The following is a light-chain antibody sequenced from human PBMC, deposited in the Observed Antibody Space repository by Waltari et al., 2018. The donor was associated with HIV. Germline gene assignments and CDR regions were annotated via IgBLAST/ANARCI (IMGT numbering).Light chain of an antibody. V-gene: IGKV3-11*01. J-gene: IGKJ1*01. CDR1: QNIGSY. Sequence: EIVLTQSPGTLSLSPGERATLSCRASQNIGSYLGWYQQKPGQAPRLLIYDASTRATGIPARFSGSGFGTDFTLTISSLEPEDIAVYYCQQRGNWPRTFGQGTKVEI. CDR3: QQRGNWPRT. CDR2: DAS.